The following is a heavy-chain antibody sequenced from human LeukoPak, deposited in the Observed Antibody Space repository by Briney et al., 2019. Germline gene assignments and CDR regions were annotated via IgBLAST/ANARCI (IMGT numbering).Heavy chain of an antibody. V-gene: IGHV3-48*01. J-gene: IGHJ4*02. CDR3: ARQGGSTSLDY. Sequence: GGSLRLSCAGSGFTFSNYNINWVRQAPGKGLEWVSYISSSGSTIYYADSVKGRFTISRDNSKNTLYLQMNSPRAEDTAVYYCARQGGSTSLDYWGQGTLVTVSS. CDR2: ISSSGSTI. CDR1: GFTFSNYN. D-gene: IGHD2-2*01.